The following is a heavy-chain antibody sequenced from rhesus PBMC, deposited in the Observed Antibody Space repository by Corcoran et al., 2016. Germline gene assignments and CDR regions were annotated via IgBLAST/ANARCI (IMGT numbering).Heavy chain of an antibody. D-gene: IGHD5-42*01. V-gene: IGHV3-54*02. CDR3: ARDPGYRGCRSFDY. J-gene: IGHJ4*01. CDR1: GFTFSSYG. Sequence: EVQLVESGGRLVQPGGSLRLSCAASGFTFSSYGMRWVGQAQGKGLEWLAFISYDGSKKYYADSVTDRFTISRDNSKNMLYLKMNNLKVEDTAVYYCARDPGYRGCRSFDYWGQGVLVTVSS. CDR2: ISYDGSKK.